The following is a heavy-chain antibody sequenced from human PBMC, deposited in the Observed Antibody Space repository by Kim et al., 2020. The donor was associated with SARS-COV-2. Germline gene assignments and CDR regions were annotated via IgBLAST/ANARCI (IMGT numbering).Heavy chain of an antibody. CDR3: ARSSGKQTLIAAATTGYF. J-gene: IGHJ4*03. V-gene: IGHV1-69*13. CDR1: GGTFSSHG. Sequence: SVKVSCKASGGTFSSHGISWVRHAPGQGLEWMGGIIPVFDTTNYAQKFQGRVTITADETTSTAYMELSSLRSEDTAVYYCARSSGKQTLIAAATTGYF. D-gene: IGHD6-25*01. CDR2: IIPVFDTT.